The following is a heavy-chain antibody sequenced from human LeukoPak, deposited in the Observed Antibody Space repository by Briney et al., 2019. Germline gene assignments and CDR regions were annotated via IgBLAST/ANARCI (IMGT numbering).Heavy chain of an antibody. D-gene: IGHD3-22*01. CDR1: GFTVSSNY. J-gene: IGHJ4*02. V-gene: IGHV3-66*01. CDR2: IYSGGST. Sequence: GGSLILSCVASGFTVSSNYMTWVRQAPGKGLEWVSVIYSGGSTYYADSVKGRFTISRDNAKNSLYLQMNSLRAEDTAVYYCASSGYEDYWGQGTLVTVSS. CDR3: ASSGYEDY.